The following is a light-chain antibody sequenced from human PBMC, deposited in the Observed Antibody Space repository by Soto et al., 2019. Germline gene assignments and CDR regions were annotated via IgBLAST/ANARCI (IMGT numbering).Light chain of an antibody. Sequence: QSALTQPASVSGSPGQSITISCTGNSSDIGTYNYVSWYQHHPGTAPKLLIFEVGKRPSGVSNRFSGSKTGYMASLTISGLQAEDEADYYCSSYSLTKTLVVFGGGTKLTVL. V-gene: IGLV2-14*01. CDR1: SSDIGTYNY. CDR2: EVG. J-gene: IGLJ2*01. CDR3: SSYSLTKTLVV.